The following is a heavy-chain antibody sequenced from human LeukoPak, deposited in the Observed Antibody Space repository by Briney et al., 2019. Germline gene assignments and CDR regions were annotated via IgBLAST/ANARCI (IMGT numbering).Heavy chain of an antibody. Sequence: PSETLSLTCTVSGGSISSYYWSWIRQSPGKGLECIGYIHYTGSTNYNPSLKSRVTISVDTSKNQFSLKLSSVTAADTALYYCARAGYSSSFYWFDPWGQGTLVTVSS. J-gene: IGHJ5*02. V-gene: IGHV4-59*08. D-gene: IGHD6-13*01. CDR1: GGSISSYY. CDR2: IHYTGST. CDR3: ARAGYSSSFYWFDP.